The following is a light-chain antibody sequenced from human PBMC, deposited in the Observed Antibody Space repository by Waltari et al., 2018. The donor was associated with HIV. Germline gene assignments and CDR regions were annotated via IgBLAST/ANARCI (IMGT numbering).Light chain of an antibody. CDR3: SSTADLESVT. CDR2: GVN. Sequence: SALTQPASVSGSLGQSVTIPCTGATRAIGDFVSCYHQLPGRAPQLLFSGVNRRASGSSQRFFASKSGATASLTISRLQADDEGCYYCSSTADLESVTFGGGT. V-gene: IGLV2-14*03. J-gene: IGLJ2*01. CDR1: TRAIGDF.